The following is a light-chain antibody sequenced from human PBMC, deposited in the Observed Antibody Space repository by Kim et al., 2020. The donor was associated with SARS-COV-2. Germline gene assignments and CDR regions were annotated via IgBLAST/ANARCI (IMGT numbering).Light chain of an antibody. V-gene: IGLV2-14*03. J-gene: IGLJ3*02. CDR2: DVT. CDR1: TSDVGAYYY. CDR3: SSFTTTTARV. Sequence: GQSITISCTGTTSDVGAYYYVSWYQQFPGNAPKLIIYDVTHRPSGVSDRFSGSKSGNTASLTISGLQADDEADYYCSSFTTTTARVFGGGTQLTVL.